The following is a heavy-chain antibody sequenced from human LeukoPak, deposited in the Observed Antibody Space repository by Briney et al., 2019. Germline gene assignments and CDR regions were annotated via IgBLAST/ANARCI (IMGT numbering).Heavy chain of an antibody. CDR3: ARGYYDFWSGYYIYYGMDV. D-gene: IGHD3-3*01. J-gene: IGHJ6*02. CDR1: GGSIDTTY. CDR2: IYYSGST. Sequence: KTSETLSLTCSVSGGSIDTTYWSWIRQPPGKGLEWIGNIYYSGSTNYNPSLKSRVTISVDTSKNQFSLKLSSVTAADTAVYYCARGYYDFWSGYYIYYGMDVWGQGTTVTVSS. V-gene: IGHV4-59*01.